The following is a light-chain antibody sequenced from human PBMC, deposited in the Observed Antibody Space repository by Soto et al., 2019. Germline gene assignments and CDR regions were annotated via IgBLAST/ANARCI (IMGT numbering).Light chain of an antibody. J-gene: IGLJ3*02. CDR3: ATCDDSLNGRV. Sequence: QSVLTQPPSVSGAPGQRVTISCTGSSSNIGAGYDVHWYQQLPGTAPKLLIYGNSNRPSGVPDRFSGSKSGTSASLAITGLQAEDEADYYCATCDDSLNGRVFGGGTQLTVL. CDR2: GNS. V-gene: IGLV1-40*01. CDR1: SSNIGAGYD.